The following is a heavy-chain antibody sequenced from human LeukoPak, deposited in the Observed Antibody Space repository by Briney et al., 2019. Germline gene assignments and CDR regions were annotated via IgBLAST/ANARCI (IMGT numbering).Heavy chain of an antibody. D-gene: IGHD3-22*01. CDR1: GGSISNYY. V-gene: IGHV4-59*01. CDR3: ARVGGSGYYFDY. CDR2: IYYSGST. Sequence: SETLSLTCTVSGGSISNYYWSWIRQPPGKGLEWIGYIYYSGSTNYNPSLKSRVTISVDTSKNQFSLKLSSVTAADTAVYYCARVGGSGYYFDYWGQGTLVTVSS. J-gene: IGHJ4*02.